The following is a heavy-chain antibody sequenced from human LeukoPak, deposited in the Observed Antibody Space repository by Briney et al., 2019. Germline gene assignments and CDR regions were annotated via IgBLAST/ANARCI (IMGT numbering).Heavy chain of an antibody. CDR3: ARGGPHNRDIVATIRNCVPKPSYYFDY. J-gene: IGHJ4*02. V-gene: IGHV4-34*01. CDR2: INHSGST. Sequence: SETLSLTCAVYGGSFSGYYWSWIRQPPGKGLEWIGEINHSGSTNYNPSLKSRVTISVDTSKNQFSLKLSSVTAADTAVYYCARGGPHNRDIVATIRNCVPKPSYYFDYWGQGTLVTVSS. D-gene: IGHD5-12*01. CDR1: GGSFSGYY.